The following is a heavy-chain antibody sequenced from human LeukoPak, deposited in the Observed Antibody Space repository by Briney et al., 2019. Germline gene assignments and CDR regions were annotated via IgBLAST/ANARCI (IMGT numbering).Heavy chain of an antibody. J-gene: IGHJ4*02. CDR1: GGSFSGYY. D-gene: IGHD3-10*01. CDR2: INHSGST. CDR3: ARHGVLLWFGEFYPFGY. Sequence: PSETLSLTCAVYGGSFSGYYWSWIRQPPGKGLEWIGEINHSGSTNYNPSLKSRVTISVDTSKNQFSLKLSSVTAADTAVYYCARHGVLLWFGEFYPFGYWGQGTLVTVSS. V-gene: IGHV4-34*01.